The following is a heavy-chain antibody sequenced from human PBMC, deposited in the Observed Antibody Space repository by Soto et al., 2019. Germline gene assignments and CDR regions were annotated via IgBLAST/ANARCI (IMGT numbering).Heavy chain of an antibody. CDR1: GGTFSSYA. D-gene: IGHD3-22*01. CDR2: IIPIFGTA. J-gene: IGHJ4*02. Sequence: SVKVSCKASGGTFSSYAISWVRQAPGQGLEWMGGIIPIFGTANYAQKFQGRVTITADKSTSTAYMELSSLRSEDTAVCYCARDLTMAYDSSGYYLGYFDYWGQGTLVTVSS. V-gene: IGHV1-69*06. CDR3: ARDLTMAYDSSGYYLGYFDY.